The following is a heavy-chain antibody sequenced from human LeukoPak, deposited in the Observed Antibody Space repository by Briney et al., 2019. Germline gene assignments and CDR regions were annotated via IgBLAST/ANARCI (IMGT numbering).Heavy chain of an antibody. CDR2: ISYDGSNK. CDR3: ASMATRYYFDY. J-gene: IGHJ4*02. Sequence: GRSLRLSCAASGFTFGSYAMHWVRQAPGEGMEWVAVISYDGSNKYYADSVKGRFTISRDNSKNTLYLQMNSLRAEDTAVYYCASMATRYYFDYWGQGTLVTVSS. V-gene: IGHV3-30*04. CDR1: GFTFGSYA. D-gene: IGHD5-12*01.